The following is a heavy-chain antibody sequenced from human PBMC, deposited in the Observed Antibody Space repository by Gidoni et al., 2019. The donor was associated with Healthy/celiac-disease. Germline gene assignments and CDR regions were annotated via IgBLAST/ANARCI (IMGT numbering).Heavy chain of an antibody. Sequence: EVQLVESGGGLVTPGGSLRLSCAASGFTFSNAWLSWVRQAPGKGLEWVGRIKSKTDGGTTDYAAPVKGRFTISRDDSKNTLYLQMNSLKTEDTAVYYCTTDDLAVAGSPSGMDVWGQGTTVTVSS. CDR3: TTDDLAVAGSPSGMDV. CDR1: GFTFSNAW. J-gene: IGHJ6*02. D-gene: IGHD6-19*01. V-gene: IGHV3-15*01. CDR2: IKSKTDGGTT.